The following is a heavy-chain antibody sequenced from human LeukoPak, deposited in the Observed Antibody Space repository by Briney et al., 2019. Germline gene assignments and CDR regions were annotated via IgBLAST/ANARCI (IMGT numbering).Heavy chain of an antibody. CDR2: ISYDGSNK. D-gene: IGHD6-13*01. V-gene: IGHV3-30*18. Sequence: GRSLRLSCAASGFTFSSYGMHWVRQAPGKGLEWVAVISYDGSNKYYADSVKGRFTISRDNSKNTLYLQMNSLRAGDTAVYYCAKEMRGSASSSPPSFDIWGQGTMVTVSS. CDR3: AKEMRGSASSSPPSFDI. J-gene: IGHJ3*02. CDR1: GFTFSSYG.